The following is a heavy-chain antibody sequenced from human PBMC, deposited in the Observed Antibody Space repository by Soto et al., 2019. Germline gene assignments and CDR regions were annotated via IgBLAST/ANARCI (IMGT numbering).Heavy chain of an antibody. CDR1: GYTFSHYG. D-gene: IGHD6-19*01. CDR3: SRFIMVGGWFDPNYYHGMDV. Sequence: QVQLVQSGAEVKKPEASVTVSCKTSGYTFSHYGINWVRQAPGQGLEWMGWISGYNGNTNYAQTVQGRVTMTTDTSTGTVYMELRSLKSDDTAIYYCSRFIMVGGWFDPNYYHGMDVWGQGTTVTVSS. V-gene: IGHV1-18*01. J-gene: IGHJ6*02. CDR2: ISGYNGNT.